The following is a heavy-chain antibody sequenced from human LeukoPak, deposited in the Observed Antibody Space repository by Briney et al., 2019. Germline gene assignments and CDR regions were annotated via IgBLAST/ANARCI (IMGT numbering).Heavy chain of an antibody. Sequence: GGTLRLSCAASGFTFSSYGMHWVRQAPGKGLEWVAFIRYDGSNKYYADSVKGRFTISRDNSKNTLYLQMNSLRAEDTAVYYCAKDRQPYCSGGNCYSGFDYWGQGTLVTVSS. J-gene: IGHJ4*02. CDR3: AKDRQPYCSGGNCYSGFDY. D-gene: IGHD2-15*01. CDR1: GFTFSSYG. CDR2: IRYDGSNK. V-gene: IGHV3-30*02.